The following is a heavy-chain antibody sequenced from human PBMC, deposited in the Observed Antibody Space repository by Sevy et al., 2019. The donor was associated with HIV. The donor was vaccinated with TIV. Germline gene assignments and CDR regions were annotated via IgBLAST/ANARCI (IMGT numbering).Heavy chain of an antibody. CDR1: GYSFTSYW. Sequence: GESLKISCKGSGYSFTSYWIGWVRQMPGKGLEWMGIIYPGDSDTRYSPSFQGQVTISADKSISTAYLQWSSLKASDTAMYYCAREDHYPLGYGSGSAHAFYIWGQGTMVTVSS. CDR2: IYPGDSDT. J-gene: IGHJ3*02. V-gene: IGHV5-51*01. D-gene: IGHD3-10*01. CDR3: AREDHYPLGYGSGSAHAFYI.